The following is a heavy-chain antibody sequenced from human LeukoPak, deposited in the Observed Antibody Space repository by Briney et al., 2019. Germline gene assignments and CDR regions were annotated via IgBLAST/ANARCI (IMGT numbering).Heavy chain of an antibody. Sequence: SETLSLTCAVYGGSFSGDFWSWIRQSPGKGLEWIGEINHGGSTTYNPSLQSRVTMSVDTSTNQFSLKLSSVTAADTAVYYCARLSGYDWESFYDYWGQGTLVTVSS. D-gene: IGHD5-12*01. CDR1: GGSFSGDF. J-gene: IGHJ4*02. CDR3: ARLSGYDWESFYDY. CDR2: INHGGST. V-gene: IGHV4-34*01.